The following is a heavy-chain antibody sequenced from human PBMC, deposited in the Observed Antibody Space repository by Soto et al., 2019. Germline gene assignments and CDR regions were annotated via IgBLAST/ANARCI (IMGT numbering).Heavy chain of an antibody. Sequence: GGSLRLSCAASGFTFSSYAMSWVRQAPGKGLEWVSAISGSGGSTYYADSVKGRFTISRDNSKNTLYLQMNSLRAEDTAVYYCAKVGRLTGPLFAYYFDYWGQGTLVTVSS. CDR2: ISGSGGST. V-gene: IGHV3-23*01. J-gene: IGHJ4*02. D-gene: IGHD1-20*01. CDR3: AKVGRLTGPLFAYYFDY. CDR1: GFTFSSYA.